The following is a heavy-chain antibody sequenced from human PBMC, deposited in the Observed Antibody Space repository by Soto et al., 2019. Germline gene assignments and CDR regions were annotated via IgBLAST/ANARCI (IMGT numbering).Heavy chain of an antibody. CDR3: TRDPYGGSRYYFDS. Sequence: QVQLVESGGGVVQPGRSLRLSCAASGFTFTNYGMHWVRQAPGKGLEWVAVIWCDGSNKYYADSVKGRFTISKDNSQNTLYLQMNNLRAEDTAMYYCTRDPYGGSRYYFDSWGQGTLVTVSS. D-gene: IGHD1-26*01. CDR2: IWCDGSNK. J-gene: IGHJ4*02. V-gene: IGHV3-33*01. CDR1: GFTFTNYG.